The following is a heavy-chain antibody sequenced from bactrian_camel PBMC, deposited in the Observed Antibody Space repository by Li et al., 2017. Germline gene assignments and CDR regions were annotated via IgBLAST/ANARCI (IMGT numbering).Heavy chain of an antibody. J-gene: IGHJ4*01. V-gene: IGHV3S31*01. CDR3: ATDFSYSDYTPFAY. CDR2: IKVGTDST. CDR1: GFTLSAST. Sequence: VQLVESGGGLVQPGGSLRLSCAASGFTLSASTMAWIRQAPGKGLEWVSAIKVGTDSTYYIDSVKGRFTISRDNAKNTLSLQMNSLESEDTALYYCATDFSYSDYTPFAYWGQGTQVTVS. D-gene: IGHD4*01.